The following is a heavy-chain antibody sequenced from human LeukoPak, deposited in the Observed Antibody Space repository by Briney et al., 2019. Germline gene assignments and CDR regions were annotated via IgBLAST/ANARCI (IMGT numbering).Heavy chain of an antibody. Sequence: SVKVSCKASGGTFSSYAISWVRQAPGQGLEWMGGIIPIFGTANYAQKFQSRVTITTDESTSTAYMELSSLRSEDTAVYYCARGNLEWLFVWDYWGQGTLVTVSS. D-gene: IGHD3-3*01. V-gene: IGHV1-69*05. CDR3: ARGNLEWLFVWDY. CDR1: GGTFSSYA. CDR2: IIPIFGTA. J-gene: IGHJ4*02.